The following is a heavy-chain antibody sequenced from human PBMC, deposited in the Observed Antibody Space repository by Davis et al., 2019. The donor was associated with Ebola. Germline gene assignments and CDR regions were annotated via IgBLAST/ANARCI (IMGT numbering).Heavy chain of an antibody. CDR2: IYTSGST. D-gene: IGHD4/OR15-4a*01. J-gene: IGHJ6*02. CDR1: GGAISRFY. Sequence: LSLTCTVSGGAISRFYWSWIRQSAGKGLEWVGRIYTSGSTNYNPSLRSRVTMSVDTSKNKFFLKLRSVTAADTAVYYCARELVPTTITHYYGMDVWGQGTTVTVSS. CDR3: ARELVPTTITHYYGMDV. V-gene: IGHV4-4*07.